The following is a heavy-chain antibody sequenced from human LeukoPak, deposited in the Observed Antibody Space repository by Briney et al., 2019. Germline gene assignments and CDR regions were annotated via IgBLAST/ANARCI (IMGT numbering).Heavy chain of an antibody. CDR3: ARSSSAYYYEFDY. Sequence: GGSLRLSCAASGFTVISNYMTWVRQAPGKGLEWVSVIYIGGSTDYADSVKGRFTISRDNSKNMVYLLMNSLRAEDTAVYYCARSSSAYYYEFDYWGQGTLVTVSS. CDR2: IYIGGST. V-gene: IGHV3-53*01. J-gene: IGHJ4*02. D-gene: IGHD3-22*01. CDR1: GFTVISNY.